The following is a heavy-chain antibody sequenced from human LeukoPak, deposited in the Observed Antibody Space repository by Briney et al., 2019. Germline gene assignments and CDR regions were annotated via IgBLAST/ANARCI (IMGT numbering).Heavy chain of an antibody. CDR3: ARHYYSDPFDY. Sequence: KASETLSLTCAVYGGSFSGYYWSWIRQPPGKGLEWIGEINHSGSTNYNASLKSRVTISVDTSKTQFSLKLSSVTAADTAVYYCARHYYSDPFDYWGQGTLVTVSS. D-gene: IGHD4-17*01. J-gene: IGHJ4*02. CDR2: INHSGST. V-gene: IGHV4-34*01. CDR1: GGSFSGYY.